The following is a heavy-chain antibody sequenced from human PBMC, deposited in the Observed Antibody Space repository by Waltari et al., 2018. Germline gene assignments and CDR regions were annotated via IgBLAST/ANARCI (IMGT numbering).Heavy chain of an antibody. CDR1: GFTFDDYA. D-gene: IGHD6-13*01. V-gene: IGHV3-9*01. J-gene: IGHJ4*02. CDR3: AKDTHTIAAAGGFDY. Sequence: EVQLVESGGGLVQPGRSLRLSCAASGFTFDDYAMHWVRQAPGKGLEWVSGISWNSGSIGYADSVKGRFTISRDNAKNSLYLQMNSLRAEDTALYYCAKDTHTIAAAGGFDYWGQGTLVTVSS. CDR2: ISWNSGSI.